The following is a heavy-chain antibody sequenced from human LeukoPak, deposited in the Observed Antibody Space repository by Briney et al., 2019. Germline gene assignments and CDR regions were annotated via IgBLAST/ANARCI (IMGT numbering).Heavy chain of an antibody. J-gene: IGHJ5*02. CDR2: TNPNSGGT. CDR1: GCTFTGYY. D-gene: IGHD3-22*01. CDR3: ARPNGYYYDSSGYSAINWFDP. Sequence: GASVKVSCKASGCTFTGYYMHWVRQAPGQGLEWMGRTNPNSGGTNYAQKFQGRVTMTRDTSISTAYMELSRLRSDDTAVYYCARPNGYYYDSSGYSAINWFDPWGQGTLVTVSS. V-gene: IGHV1-2*06.